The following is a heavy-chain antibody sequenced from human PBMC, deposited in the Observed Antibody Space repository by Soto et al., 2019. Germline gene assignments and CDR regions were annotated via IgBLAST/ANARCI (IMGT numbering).Heavy chain of an antibody. V-gene: IGHV3-23*01. CDR1: GFTFSVYT. CDR3: AKDFTPESRWDIDY. D-gene: IGHD1-26*01. J-gene: IGHJ4*02. CDR2: IYGNGRST. Sequence: EVQLLESGGGLVQPAGSLRLSCAASGFTFSVYTMSWFRQAPGRGLEWVSSIYGNGRSTFYSTSVKGRFTITRDNSGNTVYLQKSSLRVEDTAIYYCAKDFTPESRWDIDYWGRGSLVAVSS.